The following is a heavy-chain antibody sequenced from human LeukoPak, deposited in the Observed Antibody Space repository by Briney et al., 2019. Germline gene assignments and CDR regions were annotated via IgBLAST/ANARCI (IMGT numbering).Heavy chain of an antibody. Sequence: SQTLSLTCAISGDSVSSNTATWNWIRQSPSRGLEWLGRTYYRSRWLNDYALSVKSRISVNPDTSKNQFSLRLNSVTPEDTAVYYCARDPVYSTGGTKNAFDVWGQGTMVTVSS. J-gene: IGHJ3*01. CDR3: ARDPVYSTGGTKNAFDV. D-gene: IGHD6-19*01. V-gene: IGHV6-1*01. CDR1: GDSVSSNTAT. CDR2: TYYRSRWLN.